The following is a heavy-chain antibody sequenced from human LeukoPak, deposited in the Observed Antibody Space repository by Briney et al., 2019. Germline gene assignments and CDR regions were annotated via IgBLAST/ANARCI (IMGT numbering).Heavy chain of an antibody. Sequence: SETLSLTCTVSGGSISSYYWSWIRQPAGKGLVWIGRIYTSGSTNYNPSLKSRVTMSVDTSKNQFSLKLSSVTAADTAVYYCARERITMVRGGRGEVLDYWGQGTLVTVSS. J-gene: IGHJ4*02. CDR3: ARERITMVRGGRGEVLDY. CDR1: GGSISSYY. V-gene: IGHV4-4*07. D-gene: IGHD3-10*01. CDR2: IYTSGST.